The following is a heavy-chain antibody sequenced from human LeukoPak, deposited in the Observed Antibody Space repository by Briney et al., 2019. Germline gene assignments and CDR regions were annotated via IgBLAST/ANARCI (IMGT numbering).Heavy chain of an antibody. D-gene: IGHD6-19*01. V-gene: IGHV5-10-1*01. CDR1: GYSFTSYW. Sequence: GESPKISCKGSGYSFTSYWISWVRQMPGKGLEWMGRIDPSDSYTNYSPSFQGRVTISADKSISTAYLQWNSLKASDTAMYYCARHSGIAVADDYWGQGTLVTVSS. CDR2: IDPSDSYT. CDR3: ARHSGIAVADDY. J-gene: IGHJ4*02.